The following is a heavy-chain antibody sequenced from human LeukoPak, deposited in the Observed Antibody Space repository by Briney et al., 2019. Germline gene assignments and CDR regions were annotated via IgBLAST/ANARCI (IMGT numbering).Heavy chain of an antibody. Sequence: PSETLSLTCTVSGGPISSGGYSWSWIRQHPGKGLEWIWYIYYSGSTYYNPSLKSRVTISVDTSKNQFSLKLSSVTAADTAVYYCARVSSSGYYQYYFDYWGQGTLVTVSS. V-gene: IGHV4-31*03. D-gene: IGHD3-22*01. CDR1: GGPISSGGYS. CDR2: IYYSGST. CDR3: ARVSSSGYYQYYFDY. J-gene: IGHJ4*02.